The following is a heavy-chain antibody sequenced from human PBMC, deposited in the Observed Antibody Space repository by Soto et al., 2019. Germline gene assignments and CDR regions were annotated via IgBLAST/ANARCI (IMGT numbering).Heavy chain of an antibody. D-gene: IGHD6-19*01. CDR3: ARIVHDTHGWYHHDY. CDR2: ISDSGNT. V-gene: IGHV4-59*12. J-gene: IGHJ4*02. CDR1: GDSTGTYY. Sequence: QVQLQESGPGLVKPSETLSLTCTVSGDSTGTYYWSWIRQPPGKGLEWIGYISDSGNTNYNPSLESRVTISVDMSKNQFSLKLTSVTAADTAVYYCARIVHDTHGWYHHDYWGQGTLGTVSS.